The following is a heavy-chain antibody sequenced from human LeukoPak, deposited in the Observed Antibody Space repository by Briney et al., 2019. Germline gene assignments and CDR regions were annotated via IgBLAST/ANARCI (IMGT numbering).Heavy chain of an antibody. J-gene: IGHJ4*02. CDR1: GGSISSGSYY. CDR3: ARAPEYGLYYFDY. Sequence: SETLSLTCTVSGGSISSGSYYWGWIRQPPGTGLEWIGNIYYSGSTYYNPSLKSRVSISVDTSKNQFSLKLTSVTAADTAVYYCARAPEYGLYYFDYWGQGTLVTVSS. D-gene: IGHD1-14*01. V-gene: IGHV4-39*07. CDR2: IYYSGST.